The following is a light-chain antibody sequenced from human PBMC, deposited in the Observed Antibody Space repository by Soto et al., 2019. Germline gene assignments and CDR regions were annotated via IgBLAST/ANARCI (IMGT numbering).Light chain of an antibody. CDR1: QSVSSN. Sequence: EIVMTQSTATLSVSPGERATLSCRASQSVSSNLAWYQQKPGQAPRLLIYGASTRATGISARFSGSGSGTEFTLTISSLQSEDFAVYYCQQYNNWPTFGPGTKVDIK. CDR2: GAS. V-gene: IGKV3-15*01. CDR3: QQYNNWPT. J-gene: IGKJ3*01.